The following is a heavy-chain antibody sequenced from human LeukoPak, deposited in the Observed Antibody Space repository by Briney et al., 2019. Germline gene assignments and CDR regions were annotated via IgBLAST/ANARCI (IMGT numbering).Heavy chain of an antibody. D-gene: IGHD2-8*01. Sequence: SETLSLTCTVSGGSISSGSYYWSWIRQPAGKGLEWIGRIYTSGSTNYNPSLKSRVTISVDTSKNQFSLKLSSVTAADTAVYYCARDSLMVCATPFDPWGQGTLVTVSS. J-gene: IGHJ5*02. CDR1: GGSISSGSYY. V-gene: IGHV4-61*02. CDR3: ARDSLMVCATPFDP. CDR2: IYTSGST.